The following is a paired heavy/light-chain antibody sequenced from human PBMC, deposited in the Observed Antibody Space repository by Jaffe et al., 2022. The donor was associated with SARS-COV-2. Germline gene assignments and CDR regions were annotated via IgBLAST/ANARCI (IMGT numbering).Heavy chain of an antibody. CDR2: ISYDGSNK. Sequence: QVQLVESGGGVVQPGRSLRLSCAASGFTFSSYGMHWVRQAPGKGLEWVAVISYDGSNKYYADSVKGRFTISRDNSKNTLYLQMNSLRAEDTAVYYCAKDGIAVAGTGRTINYFDYWGQGTLVTVSS. CDR1: GFTFSSYG. J-gene: IGHJ4*02. CDR3: AKDGIAVAGTGRTINYFDY. V-gene: IGHV3-30*18. D-gene: IGHD6-19*01.
Light chain of an antibody. CDR2: DDS. CDR1: NIGSKS. Sequence: SYVLTQPPSVSVAPGQTARITCGGNNIGSKSVHWYQQKPGQAPVLVVYDDSDRPSGIPERFSGSNSGNTATLTISRVEAGDEADYYCQVWDSSSDHFAVFGGGTQLTVL. CDR3: QVWDSSSDHFAV. J-gene: IGLJ7*01. V-gene: IGLV3-21*02.